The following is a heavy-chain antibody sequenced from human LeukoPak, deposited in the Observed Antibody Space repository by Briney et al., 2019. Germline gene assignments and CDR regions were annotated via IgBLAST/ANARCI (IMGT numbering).Heavy chain of an antibody. D-gene: IGHD3-3*01. CDR2: INHSGST. Sequence: SETLSLTCAVYGGSFSGYYWSWIRQPPGKGLEWIGEINHSGSTNYNPSLKSRVTISVDTSKSQFSLKLSSVTAADTAVYYCARGPPRRRHRRGYDYWGQGTLVTVSS. J-gene: IGHJ4*02. CDR1: GGSFSGYY. V-gene: IGHV4-34*01. CDR3: ARGPPRRRHRRGYDY.